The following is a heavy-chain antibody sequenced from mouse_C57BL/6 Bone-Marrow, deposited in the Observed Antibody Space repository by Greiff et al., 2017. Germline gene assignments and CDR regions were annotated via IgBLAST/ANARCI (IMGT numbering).Heavy chain of an antibody. J-gene: IGHJ3*01. CDR2: IWWDDDK. V-gene: IGHV8-8*01. CDR1: GFSLSTFGMG. CDR3: ARMVPYYKLFAD. Sequence: QVTLKECGPGILQPSQTLSLTCSFSGFSLSTFGMGVGWIRQPSGKGLEWLAHIWWDDDKYYNPAMKSRLTISKDTSENQVFLKIANVDTSDTATYYCARMVPYYKLFADWGQGTLVTVSA. D-gene: IGHD2-12*01.